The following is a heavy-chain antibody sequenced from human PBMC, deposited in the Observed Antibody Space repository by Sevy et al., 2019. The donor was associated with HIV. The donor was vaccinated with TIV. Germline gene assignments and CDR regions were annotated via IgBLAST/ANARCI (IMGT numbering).Heavy chain of an antibody. CDR2: INPNSGGT. CDR1: GYTFTGYY. D-gene: IGHD3-22*01. J-gene: IGHJ4*02. Sequence: ASVKVSCKASGYTFTGYYMHWVRQAPGQGLEWMGWINPNSGGTNYAQKFQGRVTMTRDTSINTAYMELSRLRSDDTAVYYCASLYYYDSSGYDHGPYYFDYWGQGTLVTVSS. V-gene: IGHV1-2*02. CDR3: ASLYYYDSSGYDHGPYYFDY.